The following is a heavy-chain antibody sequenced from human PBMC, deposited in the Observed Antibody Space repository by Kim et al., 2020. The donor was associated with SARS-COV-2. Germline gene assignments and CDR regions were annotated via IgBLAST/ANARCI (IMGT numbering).Heavy chain of an antibody. V-gene: IGHV1-69*13. CDR1: GGTFSSYA. D-gene: IGHD3-10*01. Sequence: SVKVSCKASGGTFSSYAISWVRQAPGQGLEWMGGIIPIFGTANYAQKFQGRVTITADESTSTAYMELSSLRSEDTAVYYCARGAPHGITMVRGVIITLPTADWGQGTLVTVSS. CDR3: ARGAPHGITMVRGVIITLPTAD. CDR2: IIPIFGTA. J-gene: IGHJ4*02.